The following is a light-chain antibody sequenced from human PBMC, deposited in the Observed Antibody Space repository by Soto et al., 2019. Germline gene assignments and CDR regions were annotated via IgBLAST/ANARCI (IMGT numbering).Light chain of an antibody. CDR3: QQYNNWPPWT. CDR1: QSVSSN. J-gene: IGKJ1*01. Sequence: EIVLTQHPATLSMSPGERATLSCRASQSVSSNLAWYQQKPGQAPRLLIYGASTRATGITARFSGSGSGTEFTLTISSLQSEDFAVYYCQQYNNWPPWTFGQGTKVEIK. CDR2: GAS. V-gene: IGKV3-15*01.